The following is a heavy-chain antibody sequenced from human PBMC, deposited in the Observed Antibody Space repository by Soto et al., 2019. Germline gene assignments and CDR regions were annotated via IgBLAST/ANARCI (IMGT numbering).Heavy chain of an antibody. Sequence: QLQLRESGPGLVKPSETLSLTCTVSGGSVSSDFYNWRWIRQPPGKGLEWVGDIDHSGSTSYNPSLKSRATISVDTSKNHLSLKVTSVTAADTSVYYSGRVKRQTFQKKNDYWGQGILVIVSS. CDR2: IDHSGST. CDR3: GRVKRQTFQKKNDY. CDR1: GGSVSSDFYN. J-gene: IGHJ4*02. V-gene: IGHV4-61*03.